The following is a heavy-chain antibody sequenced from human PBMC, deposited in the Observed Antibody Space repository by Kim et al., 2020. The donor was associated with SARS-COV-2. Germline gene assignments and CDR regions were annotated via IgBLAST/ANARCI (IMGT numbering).Heavy chain of an antibody. V-gene: IGHV4-39*01. J-gene: IGHJ6*02. CDR2: ISYSGSS. CDR3: GRRKFYRGTDV. Sequence: SETLSLTCNVSGTSIRGSSMYWEWIRQPPGKGLEWIATISYSGSSYYSSSRKSRLTISVDESANQVSLKMTFVTDTDTAIYYCGRRKFYRGTDVWGQGTTVTV. CDR1: GTSIRGSSMY.